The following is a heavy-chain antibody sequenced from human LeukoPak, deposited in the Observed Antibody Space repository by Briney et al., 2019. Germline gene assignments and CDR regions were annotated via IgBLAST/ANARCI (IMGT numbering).Heavy chain of an antibody. J-gene: IGHJ4*02. D-gene: IGHD5-24*01. V-gene: IGHV3-15*07. CDR1: GFTFSQYG. Sequence: PGGSLRLSCVVSGFTFSQYGMHWIRQTPGKGLEWVGRIKSKTDGGTTDYAAPVKGRFTISRDDSKNTLYLQMNSLKTEDTAVYYCTTLTMATTPLDYWGQGTLVTVSS. CDR2: IKSKTDGGTT. CDR3: TTLTMATTPLDY.